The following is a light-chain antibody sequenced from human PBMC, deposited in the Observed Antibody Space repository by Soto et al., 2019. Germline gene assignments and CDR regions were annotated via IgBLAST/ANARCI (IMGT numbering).Light chain of an antibody. CDR1: QSISSY. CDR3: QQSYDTPRT. CDR2: AAS. Sequence: DIQMTQSPSSLSASIRDRVTITCRASQSISSYLNWYQQKPGKAPKLLIYAASSLQSGVPSRFSGSGSGTDFALTISSLQSEDFATYYCQQSYDTPRTFGQGTKVEIK. V-gene: IGKV1-39*01. J-gene: IGKJ1*01.